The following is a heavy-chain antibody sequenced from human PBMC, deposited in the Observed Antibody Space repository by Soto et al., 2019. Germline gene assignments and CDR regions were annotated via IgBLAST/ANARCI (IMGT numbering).Heavy chain of an antibody. Sequence: SETLSLTCTVSGGSISSGGYYWSWIRQHPGKDLEWIGYIYYSGSTYYNPSLKSRVTISVDTSKNQFSLKLSSVTAADTAVYYCARERGAAVEPYYYYGMDVWGQGTTVTVSS. CDR2: IYYSGST. J-gene: IGHJ6*02. CDR3: ARERGAAVEPYYYYGMDV. V-gene: IGHV4-31*03. CDR1: GGSISSGGYY. D-gene: IGHD6-13*01.